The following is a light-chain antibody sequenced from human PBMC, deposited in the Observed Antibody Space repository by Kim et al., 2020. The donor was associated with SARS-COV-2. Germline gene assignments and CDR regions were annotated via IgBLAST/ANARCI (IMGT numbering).Light chain of an antibody. V-gene: IGKV1-17*01. Sequence: DIQMTQSPSSLSASVGDRVSITCRASQGIRNELGWFQQKPGKAPKRLIYVASTLQSGVPSRFSGSGSGTEFTLTISSLQPEDFATYYCPQYNSYPLTFGQGTKVDIK. CDR3: PQYNSYPLT. J-gene: IGKJ1*01. CDR2: VAS. CDR1: QGIRNE.